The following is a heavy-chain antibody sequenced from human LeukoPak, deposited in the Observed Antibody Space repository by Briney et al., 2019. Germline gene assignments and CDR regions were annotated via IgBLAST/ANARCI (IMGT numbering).Heavy chain of an antibody. J-gene: IGHJ3*02. V-gene: IGHV3-33*01. CDR1: GFTFSSYG. CDR3: ARRDLDAFDI. Sequence: GRSLRLSCAASGFTFSSYGMHWVRQAPGKGLEWVALIWYDGGSTYYVDSVKGLFTISRDNFKNTLYLQMNSLRAEDTAVYYCARRDLDAFDIWGQGTMVTVSS. CDR2: IWYDGGST.